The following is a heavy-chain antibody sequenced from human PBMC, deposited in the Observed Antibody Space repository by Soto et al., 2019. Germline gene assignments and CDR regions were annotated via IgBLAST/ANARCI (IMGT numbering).Heavy chain of an antibody. D-gene: IGHD2-2*01. J-gene: IGHJ6*02. Sequence: GASVKVSCKASGYTFTTYNMHWVRQAPGQGLEWMGTINPSGGSTTHAQKFQGRVTTTRDTSTSTVYMELSSLGSGDTAVYYCARERGYCSSTSCVYGMDVWRQGTTVTVSS. CDR3: ARERGYCSSTSCVYGMDV. CDR1: GYTFTTYN. CDR2: INPSGGST. V-gene: IGHV1-46*01.